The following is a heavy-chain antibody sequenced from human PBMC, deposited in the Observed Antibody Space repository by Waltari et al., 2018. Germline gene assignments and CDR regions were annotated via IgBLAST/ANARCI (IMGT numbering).Heavy chain of an antibody. CDR1: GGSISSSSYY. V-gene: IGHV4-39*01. CDR3: ARQLYCSSTSCYTWAFDI. J-gene: IGHJ3*02. Sequence: QLQLQESGPGLVKPSETLSLTCTVSGGSISSSSYYWGWIRQPPGKGLEWIGSIYYSGSTYYNPSLKSRVTISVDTSKNQFSLKLSSVTAADTAVYYCARQLYCSSTSCYTWAFDIWGQGTMVTVSS. CDR2: IYYSGST. D-gene: IGHD2-2*02.